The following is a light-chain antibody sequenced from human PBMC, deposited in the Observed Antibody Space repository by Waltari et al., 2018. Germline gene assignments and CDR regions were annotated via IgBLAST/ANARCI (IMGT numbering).Light chain of an antibody. V-gene: IGKV4-1*01. CDR3: HHYYIPPLT. CDR2: WAS. CDR1: QSVLYSSNNKNY. Sequence: DIVMTQSPDSMAVSLGERATINCKSSQSVLYSSNNKNYLAWYQQKPGQPPKLLICWASIRESGVPDRFSGSGAGTDFTLTISSLQAEDVAVYYCHHYYIPPLTFGQGTRLEI. J-gene: IGKJ5*01.